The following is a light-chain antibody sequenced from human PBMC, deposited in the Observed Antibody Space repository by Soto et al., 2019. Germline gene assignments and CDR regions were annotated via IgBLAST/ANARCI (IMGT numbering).Light chain of an antibody. CDR2: GVS. V-gene: IGKV3-20*01. Sequence: DMVLPPSRAPLPVSPGEIATISCRASQSVTTQLAWYQQKPGQPPRLLIYGVSSRAYGIPDRFSGSGSGTDFTLTISRLEPEDFAVYYCQHYGYPQWTFGQGAKVDI. J-gene: IGKJ1*01. CDR3: QHYGYPQWT. CDR1: QSVTTQ.